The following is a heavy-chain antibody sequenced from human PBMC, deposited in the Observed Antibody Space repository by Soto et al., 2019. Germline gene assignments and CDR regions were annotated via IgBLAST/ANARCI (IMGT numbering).Heavy chain of an antibody. J-gene: IGHJ4*02. CDR1: GGTFSSYT. CDR2: IIPILGIA. CDR3: ARGYSSGWYLDY. D-gene: IGHD6-19*01. V-gene: IGHV1-69*02. Sequence: ASVKVSCKASGGTFSSYTISWVRQAPGQGLEWMGRIIPILGIANYAQKFQGRVTITADKSTSTAYMELSSLRSEDTAVYYCARGYSSGWYLDYWGQGTLVTVSS.